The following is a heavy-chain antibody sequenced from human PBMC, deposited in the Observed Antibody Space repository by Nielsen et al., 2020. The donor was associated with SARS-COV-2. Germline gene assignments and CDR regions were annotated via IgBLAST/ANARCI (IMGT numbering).Heavy chain of an antibody. D-gene: IGHD2-2*01. CDR3: ARDRGYCSSTSCYYYYGMDV. CDR2: ISYDGSNK. CDR1: GFTFSSYG. J-gene: IGHJ6*02. V-gene: IGHV3-30*03. Sequence: GESLKISCAASGFTFSSYGIHWVRQAPGKGLEWVAVISYDGSNKYYADSVKGRFTISRDNSKNTLYLQMNSLRAEDTAVYYCARDRGYCSSTSCYYYYGMDVWGQGTTVTVSS.